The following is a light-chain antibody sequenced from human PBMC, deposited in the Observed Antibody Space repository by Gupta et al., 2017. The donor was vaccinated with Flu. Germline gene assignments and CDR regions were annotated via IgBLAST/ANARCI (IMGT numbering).Light chain of an antibody. J-gene: IGLJ3*02. CDR1: SSDVGDYNY. CDR2: EVS. V-gene: IGLV2-14*01. Sequence: TMSCTGTSSDVGDYNYVSWYQQYPGKAPKLLIYEVSNRPSGVSNRFSGSKSGNTASLTISGLQPEDEAVYYCTSYTGSSLNWVFGGGTRLTVL. CDR3: TSYTGSSLNWV.